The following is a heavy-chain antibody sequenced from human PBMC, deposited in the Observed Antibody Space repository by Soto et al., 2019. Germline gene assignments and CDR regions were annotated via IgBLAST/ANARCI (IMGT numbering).Heavy chain of an antibody. J-gene: IGHJ6*03. D-gene: IGHD6-13*01. V-gene: IGHV4-59*01. CDR1: GGSISSYY. Sequence: SETLSLTCTVSGGSISSYYWSWIRQPPGKGLEWIGYIYCSGSTNYNPSLKSRVTISVDTSKNQFSLKLSTVTAADTAVYYCARVRSSSYDYYYYYMDVWGKGTTVTVSS. CDR3: ARVRSSSYDYYYYYMDV. CDR2: IYCSGST.